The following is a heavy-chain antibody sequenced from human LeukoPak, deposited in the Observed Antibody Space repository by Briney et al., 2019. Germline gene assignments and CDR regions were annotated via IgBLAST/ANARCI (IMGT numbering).Heavy chain of an antibody. CDR1: GGSFSGYY. V-gene: IGHV4-34*01. J-gene: IGHJ6*02. D-gene: IGHD5-18*01. CDR3: ARGRGYSYDYYYYGMDV. CDR2: INHSGST. Sequence: SETLSLTCAVYGGSFSGYYWSWIRQPPGKGLEWIGEINHSGSTNYNPSLKSRITISVDTSKNQFSLKLSSVTAADTAVYYCARGRGYSYDYYYYGMDVWGQGTTVTVSS.